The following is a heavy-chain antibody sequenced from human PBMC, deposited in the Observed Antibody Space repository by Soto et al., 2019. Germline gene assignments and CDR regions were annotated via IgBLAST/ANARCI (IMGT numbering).Heavy chain of an antibody. Sequence: PEEELKISCKGSGYSLTRYCIGWLRQMPGKVLEWMGIIYPGDSTTRYSPSFQGQVTISADKSINTAYLQWSSLKASDTAMYYCARHGVRYCSGTRCPKGTDVPG. J-gene: IGHJ6*02. V-gene: IGHV5-51*01. CDR3: ARHGVRYCSGTRCPKGTDV. CDR1: GYSLTRYC. D-gene: IGHD2-15*01. CDR2: IYPGDSTT.